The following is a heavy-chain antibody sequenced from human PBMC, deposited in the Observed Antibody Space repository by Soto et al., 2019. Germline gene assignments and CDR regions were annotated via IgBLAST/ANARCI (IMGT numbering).Heavy chain of an antibody. CDR2: IRSEANGGTT. CDR1: GFTFADYT. V-gene: IGHV3-49*04. D-gene: IGHD1-26*01. Sequence: LRLSCTGSGFTFADYTMSWVRQAPGKGLEWVGLIRSEANGGTTHYAASVHGGFIVSRDDSRGIAFLQMNNLKSEDTAVYYCTRVGKFDYWGQGTLVTVSS. CDR3: TRVGKFDY. J-gene: IGHJ4*02.